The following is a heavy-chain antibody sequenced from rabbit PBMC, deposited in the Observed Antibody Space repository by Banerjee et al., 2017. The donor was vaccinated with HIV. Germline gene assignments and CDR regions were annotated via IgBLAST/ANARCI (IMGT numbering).Heavy chain of an antibody. CDR2: INTSSGDT. CDR3: ARDLAGAIGWNFNL. J-gene: IGHJ4*01. Sequence: QSLEESGGDLVKPEGSLTLTCTASGFSFSNKYVMCWVRQAPGKGLEWIACINTSSGDTVYASWAKGRFTISKTSSTTVTLQMTSLTAADTATYFCARDLAGAIGWNFNLWGPGTLVTVS. CDR1: GFSFSNKYV. D-gene: IGHD4-1*01. V-gene: IGHV1S40*01.